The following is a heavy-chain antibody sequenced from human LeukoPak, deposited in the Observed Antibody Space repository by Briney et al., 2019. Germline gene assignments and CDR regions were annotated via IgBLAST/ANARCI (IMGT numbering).Heavy chain of an antibody. J-gene: IGHJ3*02. Sequence: SETLSLTCTVSGGSISSGSYYWSWIRQPAGKGLEWIGRIYTSGSTNYNPSLKSRVTISVDTSKNQFSLKLSSVTAADTAVYYCARALGAFDIWGQGTMVTVSS. CDR3: ARALGAFDI. V-gene: IGHV4-61*02. CDR1: GGSISSGSYY. CDR2: IYTSGST.